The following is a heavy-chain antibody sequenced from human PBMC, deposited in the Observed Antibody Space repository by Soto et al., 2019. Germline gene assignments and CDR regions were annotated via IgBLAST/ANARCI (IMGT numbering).Heavy chain of an antibody. V-gene: IGHV4-39*02. Sequence: SETLSLTCTVSGGSISSSSYYWGWIRQPPGKGLEWIGSIYYSGSTYYNPSLKSRVTISVDTSKNQFSLKLSSVTAADTAMYYCARDQHDYSNYGGYYYGMDVWGQGTTVTVSS. CDR3: ARDQHDYSNYGGYYYGMDV. J-gene: IGHJ6*02. D-gene: IGHD4-4*01. CDR1: GGSISSSSYY. CDR2: IYYSGST.